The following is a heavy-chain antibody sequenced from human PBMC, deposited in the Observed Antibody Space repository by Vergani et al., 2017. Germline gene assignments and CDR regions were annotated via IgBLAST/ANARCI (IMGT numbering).Heavy chain of an antibody. CDR1: GITFSTYA. CDR3: AGPLGTSAYYYGVFDY. V-gene: IGHV3-23*01. J-gene: IGHJ4*02. Sequence: EVQLLESGGGVVQPGGSLRLSCAASGITFSTYAMTWVRQAPGKGLEWVSTISSDGGRTYYADSVKGRFTISRDNSKNTLSLQMNSLTAEDTAIYYCAGPLGTSAYYYGVFDYWGQGILVTVSS. D-gene: IGHD3-22*01. CDR2: ISSDGGRT.